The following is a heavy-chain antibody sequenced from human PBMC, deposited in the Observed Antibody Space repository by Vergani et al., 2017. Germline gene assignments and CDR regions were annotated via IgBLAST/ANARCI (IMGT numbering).Heavy chain of an antibody. J-gene: IGHJ6*03. CDR1: GFTFDDYA. CDR2: ISWNIGSI. CDR3: AKDISGYYYMDV. V-gene: IGHV3-9*01. Sequence: EVQLVESGGGLVQPGRSLRLSCAASGFTFDDYAMHWVRQAPGKGLEWVSGISWNIGSIGYADSVKGRFTISRDNAKNSLYLQMNSLRAEDTALYYCAKDISGYYYMDVWGKGP. D-gene: IGHD1-1*01.